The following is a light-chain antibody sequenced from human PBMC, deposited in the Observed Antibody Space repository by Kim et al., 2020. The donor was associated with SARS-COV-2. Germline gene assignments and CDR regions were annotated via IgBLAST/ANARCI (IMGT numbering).Light chain of an antibody. CDR1: QGISSY. CDR3: QQYYSYPQT. Sequence: ASTGDRVTITCRASQGISSYLAWYQQKPGKAPKLLIYAASTLQSGVPSRFGGSGSGTDFTLTISCLQSEDFATYYCQQYYSYPQTFGQGTKVDIK. J-gene: IGKJ1*01. CDR2: AAS. V-gene: IGKV1-8*01.